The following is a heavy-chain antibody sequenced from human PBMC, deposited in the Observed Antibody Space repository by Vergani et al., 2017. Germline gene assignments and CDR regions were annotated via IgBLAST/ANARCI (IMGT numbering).Heavy chain of an antibody. CDR3: ASPRGYHKSYYFDY. Sequence: QVQLVQSGAEVKKPGASVKVSCKASGYTFTGYYMHWVRQAPGQGLEWMGWINPIFGTANYAQKFQGRVTITADESTSTAYMELSSLRSEDTAVYYCASPRGYHKSYYFDYWGQGTLVTVSS. D-gene: IGHD5-12*01. V-gene: IGHV1-69*01. CDR2: INPIFGTA. CDR1: GYTFTGYY. J-gene: IGHJ4*02.